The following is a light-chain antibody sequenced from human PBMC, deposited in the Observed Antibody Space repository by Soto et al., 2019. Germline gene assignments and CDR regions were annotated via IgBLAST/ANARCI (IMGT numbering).Light chain of an antibody. CDR1: SSDVGGYNY. J-gene: IGLJ1*01. CDR2: EVT. V-gene: IGLV2-8*02. Sequence: QSVLTQPPSASRSPGQSVTISCTGTSSDVGGYNYVSWYQQHPGKAPKLMIYEVTKRPSGVPDRFSGSKSGNTASLTVSGLLAEDEADYYCASYAGSNKVFGTGTKVTVL. CDR3: ASYAGSNKV.